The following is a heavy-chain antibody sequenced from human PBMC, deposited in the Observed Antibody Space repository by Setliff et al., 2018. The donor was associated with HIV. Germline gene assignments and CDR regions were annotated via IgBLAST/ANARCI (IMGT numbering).Heavy chain of an antibody. CDR1: GFTFNNYA. Sequence: GGSVRLSCAASGFTFNNYAMRWVRQAPGKGLEWVSALSTSGDSTYYADSVKGRFTISRDNSKNTLYLQMNSLRAEDTAVYYCAKDNTWIPNGFDYWGQGTLVTVSS. CDR3: AKDNTWIPNGFDY. D-gene: IGHD5-18*01. CDR2: LSTSGDST. V-gene: IGHV3-23*01. J-gene: IGHJ4*02.